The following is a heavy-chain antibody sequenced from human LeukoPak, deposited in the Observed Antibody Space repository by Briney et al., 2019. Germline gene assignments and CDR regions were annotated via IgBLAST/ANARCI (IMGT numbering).Heavy chain of an antibody. CDR2: ISSSSSTI. V-gene: IGHV3-48*01. Sequence: GGSLRLSCAAPGFTFSSYSMNWVRQAPGKGLEWVSYISSSSSTIYYADSVKGRFTISRDNAKNSLYLQMNSLRAEDTAVYYCARAAGEWGQGTLVTVSS. CDR3: ARAAGE. CDR1: GFTFSSYS. D-gene: IGHD4-17*01. J-gene: IGHJ4*02.